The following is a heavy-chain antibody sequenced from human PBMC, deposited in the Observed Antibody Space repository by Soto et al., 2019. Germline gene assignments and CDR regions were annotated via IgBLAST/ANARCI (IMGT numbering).Heavy chain of an antibody. V-gene: IGHV4-59*01. CDR1: GGSISSYY. Sequence: SETLSLTCTVSGGSISSYYWSWIRQPPGKGLEWIGYIYYSGSTNYNPSLKSRVTISVDTSKNQFSLKLSSVTAADTAVYYCARDDPVGPNWSDPWGPGTLVTVSS. J-gene: IGHJ5*02. CDR3: ARDDPVGPNWSDP. CDR2: IYYSGST.